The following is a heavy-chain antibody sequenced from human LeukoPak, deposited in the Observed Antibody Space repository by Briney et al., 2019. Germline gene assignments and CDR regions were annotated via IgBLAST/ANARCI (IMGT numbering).Heavy chain of an antibody. CDR1: GGSISSSNW. J-gene: IGHJ6*02. Sequence: SETLSLTCDVSGGSISSSNWWSWVRQPPGKGLEWVGEIHQSGSTNYNPSLRSRVIISVDTSKNQFSVRLRSVTAADTAMYFCTRGNMSPGSFHGMDVWGQGTMVT. V-gene: IGHV4-4*02. D-gene: IGHD2-21*01. CDR3: TRGNMSPGSFHGMDV. CDR2: IHQSGST.